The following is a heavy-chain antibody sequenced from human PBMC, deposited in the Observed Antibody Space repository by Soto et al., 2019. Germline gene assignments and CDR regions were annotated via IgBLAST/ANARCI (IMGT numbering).Heavy chain of an antibody. CDR3: ARGLFSSGWYSYFDP. V-gene: IGHV3-23*01. D-gene: IGHD6-19*01. CDR1: GFTFSSYA. J-gene: IGHJ5*02. CDR2: ISGSGGST. Sequence: GGSLRLSCAASGFTFSSYAMSWVRQAPGKGLEWVSAISGSGGSTYYADSVKGRFTISRDNSKNTLYLQMNSLRAEDTAVYYCARGLFSSGWYSYFDPWGQGTPVTVSS.